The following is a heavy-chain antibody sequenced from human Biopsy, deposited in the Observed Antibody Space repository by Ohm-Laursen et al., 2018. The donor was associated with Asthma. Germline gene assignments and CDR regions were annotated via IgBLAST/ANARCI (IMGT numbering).Heavy chain of an antibody. CDR1: GFSFSEFV. J-gene: IGHJ6*02. CDR2: ISYDGSTK. CDR3: AKDTEGRYDFWSGLSYNYYGMDV. Sequence: SLRLSCSAPGFSFSEFVMHWVRQAPGKGLEWVAVISYDGSTKYYADSVKGRFTISRDSSKNTLYLQMSSLRAEDTAVYYCAKDTEGRYDFWSGLSYNYYGMDVWGQGTTVTVSS. V-gene: IGHV3-30*18. D-gene: IGHD3-3*01.